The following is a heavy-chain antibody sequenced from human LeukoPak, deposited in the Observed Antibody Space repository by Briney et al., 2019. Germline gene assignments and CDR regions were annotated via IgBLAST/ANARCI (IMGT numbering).Heavy chain of an antibody. D-gene: IGHD2-2*01. CDR1: GDAISSGYH. CDR2: IPYSGST. Sequence: PSETLSLTCSVSGDAISSGYHWAWIRQPPGKGLEWIGSIPYSGSTYYNPSLKRRVTVSIDTSKNQFSLKLSSVTAADTAVYYCARERREQLLPPYTRSVTYFDYWGQGTLITVSS. J-gene: IGHJ4*02. CDR3: ARERREQLLPPYTRSVTYFDY. V-gene: IGHV4-38-2*02.